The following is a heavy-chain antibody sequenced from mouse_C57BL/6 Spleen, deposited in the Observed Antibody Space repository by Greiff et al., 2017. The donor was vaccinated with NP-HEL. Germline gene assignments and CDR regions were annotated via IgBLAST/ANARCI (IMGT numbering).Heavy chain of an antibody. D-gene: IGHD1-1*01. J-gene: IGHJ1*03. Sequence: VQLQQSGPELVKPGASVKISCKASGYAFSSSWMNWVKQRPGKGLEWIGRIYPGAGDTNYNGKFKGKATLTADESSSTAYMQLSSLTSEDSAVYFCANYYGSIYWYFDVWGTGTTVTVSS. CDR2: IYPGAGDT. CDR3: ANYYGSIYWYFDV. CDR1: GYAFSSSW. V-gene: IGHV1-82*01.